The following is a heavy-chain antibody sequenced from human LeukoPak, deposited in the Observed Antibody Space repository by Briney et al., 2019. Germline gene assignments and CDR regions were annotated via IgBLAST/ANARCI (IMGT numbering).Heavy chain of an antibody. CDR1: GFPFSIYE. CDR3: ALLAVASDFDY. D-gene: IGHD6-19*01. J-gene: IGHJ4*02. Sequence: GGSLRLSCAVAGFPFSIYEMNWVRQAPGKGLEWVSNIGSSGTTIYYADSVKGRFSISRDNAKNSLYLQMNSLRVEDTAVYYCALLAVASDFDYWGQGALVTVSS. V-gene: IGHV3-48*03. CDR2: IGSSGTTI.